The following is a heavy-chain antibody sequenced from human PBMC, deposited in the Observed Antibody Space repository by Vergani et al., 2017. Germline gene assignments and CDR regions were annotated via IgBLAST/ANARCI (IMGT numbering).Heavy chain of an antibody. CDR1: GFTFSNAW. V-gene: IGHV3-15*01. CDR2: IKSKTDGGTT. Sequence: EVQLVESGGGLVKPGGSLRLSCAASGFTFSNAWMSWVRQAPGKGLEWVGRIKSKTDGGTTDYAAPVKGRFTISRDDSKNTLYLQMNSLKTEDTAVYYCTTVPIFGVVIMRRYMDVWGKGTTVTVSS. D-gene: IGHD3-3*01. J-gene: IGHJ6*03. CDR3: TTVPIFGVVIMRRYMDV.